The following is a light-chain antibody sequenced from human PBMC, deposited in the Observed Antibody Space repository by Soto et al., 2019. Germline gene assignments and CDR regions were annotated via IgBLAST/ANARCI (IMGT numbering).Light chain of an antibody. CDR3: QQYNNWPPN. CDR2: GAS. J-gene: IGKJ5*01. V-gene: IGKV3-15*01. Sequence: EIVMTQSPATLSVSPGERATLSCRASQSVSSNLAWYQQKPGQAPRLFIYGASTRATGIPARFSGSGSGTEFTLTISSLQSEDFAVYYCQQYNNWPPNFGQGTRLEIK. CDR1: QSVSSN.